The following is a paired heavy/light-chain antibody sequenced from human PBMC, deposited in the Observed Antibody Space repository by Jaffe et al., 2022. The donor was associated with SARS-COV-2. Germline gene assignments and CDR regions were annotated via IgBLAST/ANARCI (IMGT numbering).Heavy chain of an antibody. Sequence: QVQLVQSGAEVATPGASVKVSCKASGYSFTTNAMHWVRQAPGQRLEWVGWINTGNGNTKYSEKFQGRVTITRDTSASIVYMELSSLRSEDTALYYCARVYVARGSEVYDPWGQGTLVTVSS. V-gene: IGHV1-3*04. CDR3: ARVYVARGSEVYDP. J-gene: IGHJ5*02. CDR1: GYSFTTNA. CDR2: INTGNGNT. D-gene: IGHD3-10*01.
Light chain of an antibody. CDR2: TAS. Sequence: DIQMTQSPSSLSASVGDKVTITCRAGQSISSYLNWYQRKPGKAPKLLIYTASSLQSGVPSRFSGSGSGTDFTLTISSLQPEDFATYYCQQSYSTPRTFGQGTRLEI. CDR1: QSISSY. J-gene: IGKJ5*01. V-gene: IGKV1-39*01. CDR3: QQSYSTPRT.